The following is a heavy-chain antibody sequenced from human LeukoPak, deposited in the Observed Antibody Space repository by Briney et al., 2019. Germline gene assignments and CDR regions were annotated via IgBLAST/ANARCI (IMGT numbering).Heavy chain of an antibody. Sequence: SETLSLTCTVSGGSISSINHHWGWVRQSPGKDLEWIGSIYNGRTTFSNPSLNSRVTISIVTSKNQFSLQLNSVTAADTAVYYCARVGPIAAAGEIDPWGQGTLVTVSS. J-gene: IGHJ5*02. CDR3: ARVGPIAAAGEIDP. D-gene: IGHD6-13*01. CDR1: GGSISSINHH. V-gene: IGHV4-39*01. CDR2: IYNGRTT.